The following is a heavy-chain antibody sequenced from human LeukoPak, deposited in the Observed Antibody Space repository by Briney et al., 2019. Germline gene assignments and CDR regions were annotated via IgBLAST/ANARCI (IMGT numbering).Heavy chain of an antibody. D-gene: IGHD3-22*01. CDR1: GYSISSGYY. J-gene: IGHJ3*02. CDR3: AREGYYDSSGYEGDAFDI. V-gene: IGHV4-38-2*02. Sequence: SETLSLTCTVSGYSISSGYYWGWIRQPPGKGLEWIGSIYHSGSTYYNPSLKSRVTISVDRSKNQFSLKLSSVTAADTAVYYCAREGYYDSSGYEGDAFDIWGQGTMVTVSS. CDR2: IYHSGST.